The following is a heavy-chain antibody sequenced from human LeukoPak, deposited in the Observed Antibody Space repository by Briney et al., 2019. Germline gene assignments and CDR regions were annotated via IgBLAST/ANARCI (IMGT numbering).Heavy chain of an antibody. J-gene: IGHJ4*02. CDR2: ISDSGTT. CDR1: ADSINTYF. CDR3: ARGSELTKTSGHYSFDY. D-gene: IGHD4-11*01. V-gene: IGHV4-4*07. Sequence: SETLSLTFTVSADSINTYFWTWVRQPAGKGLEWIGRISDSGTTYYNPSLESRVTISLDTSNNQFFLKVTSVTAADTAVYYCARGSELTKTSGHYSFDYWGQGTLVSVSS.